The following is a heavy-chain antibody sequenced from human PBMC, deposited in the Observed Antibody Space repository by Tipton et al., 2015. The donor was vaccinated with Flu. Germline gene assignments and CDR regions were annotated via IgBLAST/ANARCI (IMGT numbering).Heavy chain of an antibody. D-gene: IGHD5-12*01. V-gene: IGHV3-30*18. J-gene: IGHJ4*02. CDR3: AKDYSGFHIALNCFES. Sequence: SLRLSCAASEFAFRKYAMHWVRQAPGKGLEWVASISDDGGNPYYADSVKGRFTISRDNSENSLHLQMNSLRAEDTAVYYCAKDYSGFHIALNCFESWGQGTLVTVSS. CDR1: EFAFRKYA. CDR2: ISDDGGNP.